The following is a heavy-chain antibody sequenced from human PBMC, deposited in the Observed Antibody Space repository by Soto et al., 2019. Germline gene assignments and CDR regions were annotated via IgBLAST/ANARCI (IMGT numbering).Heavy chain of an antibody. J-gene: IGHJ6*04. CDR1: GFTFSSYW. CDR3: ARVIPAAPDDMDV. CDR2: IKQDGSEK. D-gene: IGHD2-2*01. Sequence: GGSLRLSCAASGFTFSSYWMSWVRQAPGKGLEWVANIKQDGSEKYYVDSVKGRFTISRDNAKNSLYLQMNSLRAEDTAVYYCARVIPAAPDDMDVWGKGTTVTVSS. V-gene: IGHV3-7*01.